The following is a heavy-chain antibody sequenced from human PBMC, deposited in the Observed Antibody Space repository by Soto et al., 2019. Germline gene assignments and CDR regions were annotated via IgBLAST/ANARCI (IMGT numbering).Heavy chain of an antibody. Sequence: QVHLVQSGAEVRKPGSSVKVSCKTSGGTVSTYTIYWVRQAPGQGLEWMGRIIPLFGTARYAQNFQDRVTITEEKTTSTTEMGGSSLRAADTALYYSAGRLDDRAYEGFDVWGEGTAVTVSA. CDR2: IIPLFGTA. CDR3: AGRLDDRAYEGFDV. V-gene: IGHV1-69*06. J-gene: IGHJ3*01. D-gene: IGHD3-16*01. CDR1: GGTVSTYT.